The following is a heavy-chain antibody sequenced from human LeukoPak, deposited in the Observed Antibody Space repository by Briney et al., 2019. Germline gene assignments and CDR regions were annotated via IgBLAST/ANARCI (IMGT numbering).Heavy chain of an antibody. CDR3: ARSPRSGPNYFDY. CDR1: GGSISSYY. Sequence: SETLSLTCTVSGGSISSYYWSWIRQPPGKGLEWIGYIYYSGSTNYNPSLKRRVTISVDTSKNQFSLKLSSVTAADTAVYYCARSPRSGPNYFDYWGQGTLVTVSS. J-gene: IGHJ4*02. CDR2: IYYSGST. V-gene: IGHV4-59*08.